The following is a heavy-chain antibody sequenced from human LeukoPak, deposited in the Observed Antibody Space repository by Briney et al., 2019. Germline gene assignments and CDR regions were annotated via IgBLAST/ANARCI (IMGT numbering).Heavy chain of an antibody. D-gene: IGHD6-25*01. CDR3: ARVRSEDYGMDV. CDR1: GFTVSSNY. CDR2: IYSGGST. Sequence: GGSLRLSCAAPGFTVSSNYMSWVRQAPGKGLEWVSVIYSGGSTYYADSVKGRFTISRDNSKNTLYLQMNSLRAEDTAVYYCARVRSEDYGMDVWGQGTTVTVSS. V-gene: IGHV3-66*01. J-gene: IGHJ6*02.